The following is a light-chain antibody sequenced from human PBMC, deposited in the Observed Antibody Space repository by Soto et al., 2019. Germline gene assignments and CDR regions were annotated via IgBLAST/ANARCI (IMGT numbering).Light chain of an antibody. CDR3: TSWTTSTTMI. CDR2: DVN. CDR1: RSDIGAYNF. V-gene: IGLV2-14*03. Sequence: QSALTQPASVSGSPGQSITISCTGTRSDIGAYNFVSWYQQHPGEVPKLILYDVNVRPSGVSNRFSGSKSGNTASLTISGLQAEDEADYYCTSWTTSTTMIFGGGTQLTGL. J-gene: IGLJ7*01.